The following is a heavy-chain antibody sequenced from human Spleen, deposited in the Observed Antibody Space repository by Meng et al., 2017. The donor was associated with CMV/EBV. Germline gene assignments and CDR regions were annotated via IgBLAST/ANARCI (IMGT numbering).Heavy chain of an antibody. J-gene: IGHJ5*02. CDR1: GYRFTSNW. D-gene: IGHD2/OR15-2a*01. V-gene: IGHV5-51*01. CDR3: ARLSGNNWFDP. Sequence: SCKGSGYRFTSNWIGWVRQMPGKGLEWMGIIYPGDSDSTYSPSFQGQVTFSADKSINTAYLQWSSLKASDTAMYYCARLSGNNWFDPWGQGTLVTVSS. CDR2: IYPGDSDS.